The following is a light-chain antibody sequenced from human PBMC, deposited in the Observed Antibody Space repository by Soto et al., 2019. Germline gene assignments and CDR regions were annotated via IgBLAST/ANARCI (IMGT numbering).Light chain of an antibody. V-gene: IGLV2-14*01. J-gene: IGLJ1*01. Sequence: QSVLAQPASVSGSPGQSIAISCTETSSDVGAYNYVSWYQQHPGKAPKLIVHEVSDRPSGVSDRFSGSKSGNTASLTISGLQAEDEADYYCSSYTGAYTLVFGPGTKVTVL. CDR1: SSDVGAYNY. CDR3: SSYTGAYTLV. CDR2: EVS.